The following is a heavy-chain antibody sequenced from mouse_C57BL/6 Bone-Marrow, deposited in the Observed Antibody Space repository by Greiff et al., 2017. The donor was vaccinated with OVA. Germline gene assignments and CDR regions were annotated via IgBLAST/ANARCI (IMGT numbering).Heavy chain of an antibody. Sequence: EVQVVESGPGLVKPSQSLSLTCSVTGYSITSGYYWNWIRQFPGNKLEWMGYISYDGSNNYNPSLKNRISITRDTSKNQFFLKLNSVTTEDTDTYYCARKGDYDRDYWGKGTTLTVAS. CDR1: GYSITSGYY. CDR3: ARKGDYDRDY. J-gene: IGHJ2*01. V-gene: IGHV3-6*01. CDR2: ISYDGSN. D-gene: IGHD2-4*01.